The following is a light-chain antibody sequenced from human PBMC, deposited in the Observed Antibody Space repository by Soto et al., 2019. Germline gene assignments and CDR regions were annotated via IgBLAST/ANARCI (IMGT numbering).Light chain of an antibody. CDR3: QQRSNWPLYT. CDR2: DAT. J-gene: IGKJ2*01. V-gene: IGKV3-11*01. CDR1: QSVSSY. Sequence: EIVLTQSPATLSLSPGERATLSCRASQSVSSYLAWYQQKPGQAPRLLIYDATTRATGIPARFSGSGSGTDFTLTISSLDPEDFAVYYCQQRSNWPLYTVGQGTKLEIK.